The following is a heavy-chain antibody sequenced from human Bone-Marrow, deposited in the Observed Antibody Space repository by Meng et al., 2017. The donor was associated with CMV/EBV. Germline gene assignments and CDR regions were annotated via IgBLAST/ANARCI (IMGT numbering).Heavy chain of an antibody. Sequence: ASVKVSCKASGYTFTSYGISWVRQAPGQGLEWMGWISAYNGNTNYAQKLQGRVTMTTDTSTSTAYMELRSLRSDDTAVYYCARSNIVVVPAGTHAFAIWGQGPMVTCSS. V-gene: IGHV1-18*01. D-gene: IGHD2-2*01. CDR1: GYTFTSYG. J-gene: IGHJ3*02. CDR3: ARSNIVVVPAGTHAFAI. CDR2: ISAYNGNT.